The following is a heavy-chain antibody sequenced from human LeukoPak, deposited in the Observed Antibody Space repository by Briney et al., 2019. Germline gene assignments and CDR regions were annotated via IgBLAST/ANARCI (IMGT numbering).Heavy chain of an antibody. D-gene: IGHD2-2*01. CDR3: ARGPRAYCSSTSCYPYYYYYYYMDV. V-gene: IGHV4-34*01. J-gene: IGHJ6*03. CDR2: INHSGST. Sequence: NPSETLSLTCAVYGGSLSGYYWSWIRQPPGKGLEWIGEINHSGSTNYNPSLKSRVTISVDTSKNQFSLKLSSVTAADTAVYYCARGPRAYCSSTSCYPYYYYYYYMDVWGKGTTVTVSS. CDR1: GGSLSGYY.